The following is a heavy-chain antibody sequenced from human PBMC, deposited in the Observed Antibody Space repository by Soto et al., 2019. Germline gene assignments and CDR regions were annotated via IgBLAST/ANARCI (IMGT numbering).Heavy chain of an antibody. J-gene: IGHJ4*02. CDR2: IYWNDDK. CDR1: GFSLTTSGVG. CDR3: AHSRGYGNSPTLDY. D-gene: IGHD5-18*01. Sequence: LVNPTQTLTLTCTFSGFSLTTSGVGVAWIRQPPGKALEWLALIYWNDDKRYSPSLKSRLTITKDTSKNQVVLTMTNMDPVDTATYSCAHSRGYGNSPTLDYWGQGTLVTVSS. V-gene: IGHV2-5*01.